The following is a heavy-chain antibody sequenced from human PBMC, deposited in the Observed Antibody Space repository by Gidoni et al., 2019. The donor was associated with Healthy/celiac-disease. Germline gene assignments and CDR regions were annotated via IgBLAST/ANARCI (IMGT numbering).Heavy chain of an antibody. CDR3: AKDMRWFGELLFDY. D-gene: IGHD3-10*01. CDR1: GCTFDDYA. J-gene: IGHJ4*02. Sequence: EVQLVESGGGLGQPGRALRLSCAASGCTFDDYAMHWVRRAPGKGLEWGSGISWNSGSIGSADSVKGRFTISRDNAKNSLYLQMNSLRAEDTALYYCAKDMRWFGELLFDYWGQGTLVTVSS. CDR2: ISWNSGSI. V-gene: IGHV3-9*01.